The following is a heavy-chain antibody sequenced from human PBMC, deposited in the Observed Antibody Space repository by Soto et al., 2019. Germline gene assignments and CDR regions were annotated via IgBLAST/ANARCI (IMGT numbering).Heavy chain of an antibody. CDR1: GFTVSSNY. J-gene: IGHJ6*03. CDR3: ARNRYWFSPNYYYYYYMDV. CDR2: IYSGGST. D-gene: IGHD2-8*02. V-gene: IGHV3-66*01. Sequence: GGSLRLSCAASGFTVSSNYMSWVRQAPGKGLEWVSVIYSGGSTYYADSVKGRFTISRDNSKNTLYLQMNSLRAEDTAVYYCARNRYWFSPNYYYYYYMDVWGKGTTVTVSS.